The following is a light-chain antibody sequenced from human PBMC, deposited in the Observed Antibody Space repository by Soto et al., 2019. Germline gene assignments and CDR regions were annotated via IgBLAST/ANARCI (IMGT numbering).Light chain of an antibody. CDR3: LLSYSCALGV. CDR1: TGAVTSGHY. CDR2: DTS. J-gene: IGLJ2*01. Sequence: QTVVTQEPSLTVSPGGTVTLTCGSSTGAVTSGHYPYWFQQKPGQAPRTLIYDTSNKHSWTPARFSGSLLGGKAALALSGAQPEDEAEYYCLLSYSCALGVFGGGTKVTVL. V-gene: IGLV7-46*01.